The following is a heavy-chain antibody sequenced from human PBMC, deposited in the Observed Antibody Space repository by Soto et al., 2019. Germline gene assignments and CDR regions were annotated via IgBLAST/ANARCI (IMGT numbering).Heavy chain of an antibody. CDR3: AKDLTRQLAYWLDP. Sequence: ASVKVSCKASGFSFTGYYIHWLRQAPGQGLEWMGWINAHSGGAEYAQKFQGRVTLTRDTSIATAYLTLTSLTSDDTALYYCAKDLTRQLAYWLDPWGQGTQVTVPQ. D-gene: IGHD6-6*01. J-gene: IGHJ5*02. V-gene: IGHV1-2*02. CDR1: GFSFTGYY. CDR2: INAHSGGA.